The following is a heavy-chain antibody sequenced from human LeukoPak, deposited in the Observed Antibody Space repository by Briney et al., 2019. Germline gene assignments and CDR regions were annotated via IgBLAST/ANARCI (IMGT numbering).Heavy chain of an antibody. J-gene: IGHJ4*02. Sequence: ASVKVSCKASGYTFTGYYMHWVRQAPGQGLEWMGWINPNSGGTNYAQKFQGRVTMTRDTSISTAYMELNRLRSDDTAVYYCARPTLYYYDSSGYYYSPFDYWGQGTLVTVSS. CDR2: INPNSGGT. D-gene: IGHD3-22*01. CDR1: GYTFTGYY. CDR3: ARPTLYYYDSSGYYYSPFDY. V-gene: IGHV1-2*02.